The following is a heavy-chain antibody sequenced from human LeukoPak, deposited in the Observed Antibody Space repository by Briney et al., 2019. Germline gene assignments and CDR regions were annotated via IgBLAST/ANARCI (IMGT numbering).Heavy chain of an antibody. V-gene: IGHV4-34*01. CDR2: INHSGST. CDR3: ARTHRRSGSYSVFDI. D-gene: IGHD1-26*01. CDR1: GGSFSGYY. J-gene: IGHJ3*02. Sequence: SETLSLTCAVYGGSFSGYYWSWLRQPPGKGLEWIGEINHSGSTNYNPSLKSRVTISVDTSKNQFSLKLSSVTAADTAVYYCARTHRRSGSYSVFDIWGQGTMVTVSS.